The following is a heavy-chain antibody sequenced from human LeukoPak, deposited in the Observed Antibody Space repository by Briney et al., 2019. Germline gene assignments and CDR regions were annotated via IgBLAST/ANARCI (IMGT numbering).Heavy chain of an antibody. Sequence: SVKVSCKASGGTFSSYAISWVRQAPGQGLEWMGGIIPIFGTANYAQKFQGRVTITADKSTSTAYMELSSLRSEDTAVYYCARSQQLVRRYLDYWGQGTLVTVSS. CDR2: IIPIFGTA. V-gene: IGHV1-69*06. CDR1: GGTFSSYA. D-gene: IGHD6-13*01. J-gene: IGHJ4*02. CDR3: ARSQQLVRRYLDY.